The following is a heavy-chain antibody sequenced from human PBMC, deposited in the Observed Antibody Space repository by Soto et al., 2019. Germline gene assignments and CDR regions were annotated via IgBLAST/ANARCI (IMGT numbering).Heavy chain of an antibody. J-gene: IGHJ6*02. CDR2: IGTTDDT. D-gene: IGHD2-2*03. V-gene: IGHV3-13*01. CDR1: GFRFSYYD. Sequence: EVQLLESGGGLVQRGGSLRLSCAASGFRFSYYDMHWVRQSKGKGLEWVAAIGTTDDTYYADSMKGRFIISRENDKNSLYLQMDSLRGGDTAVYFCARDGYSEGMDVWGQGTTVTVSS. CDR3: ARDGYSEGMDV.